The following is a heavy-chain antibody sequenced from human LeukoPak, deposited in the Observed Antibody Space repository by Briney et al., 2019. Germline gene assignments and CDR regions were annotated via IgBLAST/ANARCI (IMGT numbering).Heavy chain of an antibody. CDR2: INHSGST. CDR3: ASGPVAVALPDY. Sequence: SETLSLTCAVYGGSFSGYYWSWIRQPPGKGLEWIGEINHSGSTNYNPSLKSRVTISVDTSKNQFSLKLSSVTAADTAVYYCASGPVAVALPDYWGQGTLVTVSS. V-gene: IGHV4-34*01. J-gene: IGHJ4*02. D-gene: IGHD6-19*01. CDR1: GGSFSGYY.